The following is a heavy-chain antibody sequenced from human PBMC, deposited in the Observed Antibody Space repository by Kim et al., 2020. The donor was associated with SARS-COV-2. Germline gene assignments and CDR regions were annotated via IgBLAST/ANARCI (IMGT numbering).Heavy chain of an antibody. CDR3: ARGIGWYEY. V-gene: IGHV4-59*08. CDR1: GGSISSYY. J-gene: IGHJ4*02. CDR2: IHYSGST. D-gene: IGHD6-19*01. Sequence: SETLSLTCTVSGGSISSYYWSWIRQPPGKGLEWIGYIHYSGSTNYNPSLKSRVTISVDTSNNQFSLKLSSVTAADTAVYYCARGIGWYEYWGQGTLVTFSS.